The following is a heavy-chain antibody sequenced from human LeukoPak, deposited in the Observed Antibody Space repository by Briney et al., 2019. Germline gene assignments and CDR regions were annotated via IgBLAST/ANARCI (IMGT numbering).Heavy chain of an antibody. CDR3: ARLSPFGYYDSSGYPFDY. V-gene: IGHV4-38-2*01. J-gene: IGHJ4*02. D-gene: IGHD3-22*01. Sequence: SETPSLTCAVSGYSISDGHYWGWIRQPPGKGLEWIATMYYSGNTYYNPSLKSRVSMSVDTSKDQFSLRLNSVTAADTAVYYCARLSPFGYYDSSGYPFDYWGQGTLVTVSS. CDR1: GYSISDGHY. CDR2: MYYSGNT.